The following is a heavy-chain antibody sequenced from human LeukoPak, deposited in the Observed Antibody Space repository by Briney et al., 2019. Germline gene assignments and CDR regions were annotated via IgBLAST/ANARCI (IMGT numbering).Heavy chain of an antibody. CDR1: GYSISSGYY. V-gene: IGHV4-38-2*02. D-gene: IGHD5-24*01. Sequence: ESSETLSLTCTVSGYSISSGYYWGWIRQPPGKGLEWIGSIYHSGSTYYNPSLKSRVTISVDTSKNQFSLKLSSVTAADTAVYFCARRVRFGDGWVFDYWGQGILVTVSS. J-gene: IGHJ4*02. CDR3: ARRVRFGDGWVFDY. CDR2: IYHSGST.